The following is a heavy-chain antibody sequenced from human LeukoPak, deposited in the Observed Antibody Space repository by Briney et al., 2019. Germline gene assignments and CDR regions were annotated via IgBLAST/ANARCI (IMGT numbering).Heavy chain of an antibody. CDR2: IYYSGST. V-gene: IGHV4-61*01. J-gene: IGHJ5*02. Sequence: SQTLSLTCTVSGGSISSGSYYWSWIRQPPGKGLEWIGYIYYSGSTNYNPSLKSRVTISVDTSKNQFSLKLSSVTAADTAVYYCARAPHTTVIRGVTNWFNPWSQGTLVTVSS. CDR1: GGSISSGSYY. D-gene: IGHD3-10*01. CDR3: ARAPHTTVIRGVTNWFNP.